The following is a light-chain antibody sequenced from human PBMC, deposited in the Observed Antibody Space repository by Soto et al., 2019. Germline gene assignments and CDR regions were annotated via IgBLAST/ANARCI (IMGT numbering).Light chain of an antibody. CDR2: VAS. CDR1: QTINSY. Sequence: DIQMTQSPSSLSASVGDTVTITCRASQTINSYLNWYQQKPGQAPKLLIYVASSLQSGVPSRFSGRGSGTDFTLTISSLEPEDFATYYCQQSYNTPLTFGPGTKVDIK. J-gene: IGKJ3*01. V-gene: IGKV1-39*01. CDR3: QQSYNTPLT.